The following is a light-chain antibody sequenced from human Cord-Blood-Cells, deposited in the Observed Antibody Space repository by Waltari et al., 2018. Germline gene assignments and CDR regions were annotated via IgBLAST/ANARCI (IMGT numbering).Light chain of an antibody. J-gene: IGKJ4*01. V-gene: IGKV1-9*01. CDR3: QQLNSYPL. CDR2: ASS. CDR1: QGISSY. Sequence: DIQLTQSPSFLSASVGDRVTITCQASQGISSYLAWYQQKPGKAPKLLIYASSTLKSGFPTRFSGSGSGTEFTLTISSLQPEDFATYYCQQLNSYPLFGGGTKVEIK.